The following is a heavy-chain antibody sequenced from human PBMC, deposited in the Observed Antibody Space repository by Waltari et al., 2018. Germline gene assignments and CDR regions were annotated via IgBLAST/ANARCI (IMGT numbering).Heavy chain of an antibody. D-gene: IGHD6-13*01. Sequence: EVQLVESGGGLVKPGGSLRLSCAASGFTFNPYTMNWVRQAPGKGLEVVASIISKSRYIYYAASVKGRFTISRDNAKSSLYLQLDSLRAEDTAVYYCAGGYSSYYGMDVWGQGTTVTVSS. J-gene: IGHJ6*02. CDR2: IISKSRYI. V-gene: IGHV3-21*02. CDR3: AGGYSSYYGMDV. CDR1: GFTFNPYT.